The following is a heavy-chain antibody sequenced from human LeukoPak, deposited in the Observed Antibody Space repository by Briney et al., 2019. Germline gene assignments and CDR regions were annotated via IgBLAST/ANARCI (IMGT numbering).Heavy chain of an antibody. CDR2: IYYSGST. D-gene: IGHD3-10*01. J-gene: IGHJ6*03. Sequence: PSETLSLTCTVSGGSISSYYWSWIRQPPGKGLEWIGYIYYSGSTNYNPSLKSRVTISVDTSKNQFSLKLSSVTAADTAVYYCARENYYYGSGSLYYYYYYMDVWGKGTTVTISS. CDR1: GGSISSYY. V-gene: IGHV4-59*01. CDR3: ARENYYYGSGSLYYYYYYMDV.